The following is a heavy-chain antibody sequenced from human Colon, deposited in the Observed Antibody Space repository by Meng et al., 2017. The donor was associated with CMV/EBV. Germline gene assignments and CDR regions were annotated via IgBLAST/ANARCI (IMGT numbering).Heavy chain of an antibody. CDR2: IRNDESDK. CDR3: VRDGGLPRYYYFALDV. Sequence: GGSLRLSCDASGFSMRSFGMHWFRQAPGEGLEWLSFIRNDESDKWYAESVKGRFIISRDNSKNTVTLHLNSLRVEDTATYYCVRDGGLPRYYYFALDVWGQGTRVTVSS. J-gene: IGHJ6*02. D-gene: IGHD3-16*01. CDR1: GFSMRSFG. V-gene: IGHV3-30*02.